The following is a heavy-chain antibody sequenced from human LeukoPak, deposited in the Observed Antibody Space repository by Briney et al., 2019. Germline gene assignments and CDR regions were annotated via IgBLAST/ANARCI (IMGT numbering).Heavy chain of an antibody. Sequence: SGGSLRLSCAASGFIFSSYWMHWVRHAPGKGLAWVSRINTDGSSTSYADSVKGRFTISRDNAKNTLYLQMNSLRAEDTAVYYCAKDKVSAMVIGGEGCDYWGQGTLVTVSS. CDR1: GFIFSSYW. D-gene: IGHD5-18*01. V-gene: IGHV3-74*01. J-gene: IGHJ4*02. CDR2: INTDGSST. CDR3: AKDKVSAMVIGGEGCDY.